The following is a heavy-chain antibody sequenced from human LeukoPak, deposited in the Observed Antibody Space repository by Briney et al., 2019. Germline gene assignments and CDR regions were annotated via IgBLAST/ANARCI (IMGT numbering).Heavy chain of an antibody. CDR3: ARGGNWNPHWFDP. Sequence: ASVKVSCKASGGTFSSYAISWVRQAPGQGLERMGGIIPIFGTANYAQKFQGRVTITADESTSTAYMELSSLRSEDTAVYYCARGGNWNPHWFDPWGQGTLVTVSS. D-gene: IGHD1-20*01. CDR2: IIPIFGTA. V-gene: IGHV1-69*13. J-gene: IGHJ5*02. CDR1: GGTFSSYA.